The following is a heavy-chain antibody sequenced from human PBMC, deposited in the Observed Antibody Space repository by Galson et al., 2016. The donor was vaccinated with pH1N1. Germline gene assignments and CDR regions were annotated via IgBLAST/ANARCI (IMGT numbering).Heavy chain of an antibody. D-gene: IGHD5-12*01. CDR2: ISSSSTNI. CDR3: ARARHSAYDQGDAFDI. Sequence: SLRLSCAASGFTFRSYSMNWVRQAPGKRLEWVSSISSSSTNIYFADSVKGRFTISRANAYNSLYLQMNSLRAEDTAVYFCARARHSAYDQGDAFDIWGQGTLVTVSS. CDR1: GFTFRSYS. V-gene: IGHV3-21*06. J-gene: IGHJ3*02.